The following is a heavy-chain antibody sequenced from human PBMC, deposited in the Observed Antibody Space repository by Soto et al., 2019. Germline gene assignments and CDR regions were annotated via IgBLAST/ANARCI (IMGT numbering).Heavy chain of an antibody. V-gene: IGHV5-51*01. CDR2: IYPGNSDT. CDR3: AGGGVRGVITRTRDYYGMDV. D-gene: IGHD3-10*01. Sequence: GESLKISCKGSGYSFTSYWIGWVRQMPGKGLEWMGIIYPGNSDTRYSPSFQGQVTISADKSISTAYLQWSSLKASDTAMYYCAGGGVRGVITRTRDYYGMDVWGQGTTVTVSS. J-gene: IGHJ6*02. CDR1: GYSFTSYW.